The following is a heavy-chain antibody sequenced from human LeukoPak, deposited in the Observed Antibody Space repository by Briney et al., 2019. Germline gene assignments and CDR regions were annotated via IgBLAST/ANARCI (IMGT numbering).Heavy chain of an antibody. CDR2: IYHSGST. CDR3: ASQGSPYYFDY. CDR1: GGSISSGGYY. D-gene: IGHD2-15*01. J-gene: IGHJ4*02. Sequence: SETLSLTCTVSGGSISSGGYYWSWIRQPPGKGLEWIGYIYHSGSTYYNPSLKRRVTISVDRSKNQFSLKLSSVTAADTAVYYCASQGSPYYFDYWGQGTLVTVSS. V-gene: IGHV4-30-2*01.